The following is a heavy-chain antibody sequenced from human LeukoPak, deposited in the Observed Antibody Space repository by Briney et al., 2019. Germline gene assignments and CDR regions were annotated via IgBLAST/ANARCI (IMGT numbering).Heavy chain of an antibody. CDR3: ASGGYCSSTSCPPPAGWFDP. CDR1: GGSISSSSYY. V-gene: IGHV4-39*01. J-gene: IGHJ5*02. Sequence: SETLSLTCTVSGGSISSSSYYWGWLRQPPGKGLEWIVSIYYSGSTYYNPSLKSRVTISVDTSKNQFSLKLSSVTAADTAVYYCASGGYCSSTSCPPPAGWFDPWGQGTLVTVSS. CDR2: IYYSGST. D-gene: IGHD2-2*01.